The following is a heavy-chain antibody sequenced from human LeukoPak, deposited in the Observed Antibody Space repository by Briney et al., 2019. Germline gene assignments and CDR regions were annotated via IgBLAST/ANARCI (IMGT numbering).Heavy chain of an antibody. J-gene: IGHJ4*02. CDR2: ISGSGGST. D-gene: IGHD3-22*01. V-gene: IGHV3-23*02. CDR3: AKATWTYDSSGYYFDY. Sequence: GGSLRLSCAASGFTFSNYWMSWVRQAPGKGLEWVSAISGSGGSTYYGDSVKGRFTISRDNSKNTLYLQMNTLRAEDTAVYYCAKATWTYDSSGYYFDYWGQGTLVTVSS. CDR1: GFTFSNYW.